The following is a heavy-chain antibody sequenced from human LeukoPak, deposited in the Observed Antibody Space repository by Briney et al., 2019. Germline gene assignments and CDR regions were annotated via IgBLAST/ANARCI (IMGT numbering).Heavy chain of an antibody. V-gene: IGHV3-74*01. CDR1: GFTFSSNW. Sequence: GGSLRLSCAASGFTFSSNWMHWVRQAPGKGLVWVSRINEDGSTTNYAASVQGRFTISRDNSKNTLSLQMNSLRTEDTAMYYCAKGTLRYSSCYEYWGQGTPVTVSS. CDR2: INEDGSTT. J-gene: IGHJ4*02. CDR3: AKGTLRYSSCYEY. D-gene: IGHD6-19*01.